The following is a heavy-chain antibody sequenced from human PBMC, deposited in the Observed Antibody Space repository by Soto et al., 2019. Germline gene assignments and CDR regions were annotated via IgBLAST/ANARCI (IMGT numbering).Heavy chain of an antibody. CDR1: GYMFSSYA. J-gene: IGHJ4*02. Sequence: GASVKVSCKASGYMFSSYAMNWVRQAPGQRLEWMGWINAANGDTKYSQKFQGRVIITRDTSASTAYMELSSLRSEDTAVYYCARVDGWFGALPSEYWGQGTRVNVSS. CDR2: INAANGDT. V-gene: IGHV1-3*01. D-gene: IGHD3-10*01. CDR3: ARVDGWFGALPSEY.